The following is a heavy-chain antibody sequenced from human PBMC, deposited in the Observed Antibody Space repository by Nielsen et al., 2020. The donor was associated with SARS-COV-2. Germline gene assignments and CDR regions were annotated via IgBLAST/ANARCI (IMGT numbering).Heavy chain of an antibody. J-gene: IGHJ4*02. V-gene: IGHV3-30*18. D-gene: IGHD6-13*01. CDR2: ISYDGSNK. CDR1: GFTFSSYS. CDR3: AKDTDSSSWYYFDY. Sequence: GESLKISCAASGFTFSSYSMHWVRQAPGKGLEWVAVISYDGSNKYYADSVKGRFTISRDNSKNTLYLQMNSLRAEDTAVYYCAKDTDSSSWYYFDYWGQGTLVTVSS.